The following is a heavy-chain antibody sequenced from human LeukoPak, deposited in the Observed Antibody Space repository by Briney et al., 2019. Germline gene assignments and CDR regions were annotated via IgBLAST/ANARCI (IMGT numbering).Heavy chain of an antibody. D-gene: IGHD6-6*01. J-gene: IGHJ4*02. CDR3: ATYTIAARTSHFDY. CDR1: GGSISSYY. CDR2: IYYSGST. V-gene: IGHV4-59*01. Sequence: SETLSLTCTVSGGSISSYYWSWIRQPPGKGLEWIGYIYYSGSTNYNPSLKSRVTISVDTSKNQFSLKLSSVTAADTAVYYCATYTIAARTSHFDYWGQGTLVTVSS.